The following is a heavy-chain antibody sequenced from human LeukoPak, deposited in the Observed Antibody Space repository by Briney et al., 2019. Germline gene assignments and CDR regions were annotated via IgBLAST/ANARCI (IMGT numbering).Heavy chain of an antibody. Sequence: GAYLRLSCAASGFNFSSYAMSWVRQAPGKGLEWVSITSDNGGSTYYADSVKGRFTISRDNSENTLYLQMNSLRAEDTALYHCAKARGVEIPAASRNFDYWGQGTLVTVSS. CDR2: TSDNGGST. D-gene: IGHD2-2*01. J-gene: IGHJ4*02. V-gene: IGHV3-23*01. CDR3: AKARGVEIPAASRNFDY. CDR1: GFNFSSYA.